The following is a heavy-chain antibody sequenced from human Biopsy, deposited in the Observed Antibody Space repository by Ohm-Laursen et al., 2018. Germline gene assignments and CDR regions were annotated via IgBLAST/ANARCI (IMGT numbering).Heavy chain of an antibody. CDR1: GFSFSSY. J-gene: IGHJ4*02. CDR3: ARLGSGDYFPTFFDF. CDR2: IFYSANT. D-gene: IGHD5-12*01. Sequence: SLRLSCAASGFSFSSYWNWIRHHPGKGLEWIGNIFYSANTYYNPSLKSRVTISVDTSKNQFSLKLSSVTAADTAVYYCARLGSGDYFPTFFDFWGQGALVTVSS. V-gene: IGHV4-31*02.